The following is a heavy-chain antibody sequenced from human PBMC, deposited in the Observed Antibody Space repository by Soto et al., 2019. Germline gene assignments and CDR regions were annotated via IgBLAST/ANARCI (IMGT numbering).Heavy chain of an antibody. J-gene: IGHJ6*02. CDR3: ARDVVVVPAYYYYGMDV. Sequence: VASVKFSCKASGGTFSSYAISWVRQAPGQGLEWMGGIIPIFGTANYAQKFQGRVTITADESTSTAYMELSSLRSEDTAVYYCARDVVVVPAYYYYGMDVWGQGTTVTVSS. CDR2: IIPIFGTA. CDR1: GGTFSSYA. V-gene: IGHV1-69*01. D-gene: IGHD2-2*01.